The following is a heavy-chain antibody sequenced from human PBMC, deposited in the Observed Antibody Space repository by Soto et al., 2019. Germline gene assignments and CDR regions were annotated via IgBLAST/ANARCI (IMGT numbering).Heavy chain of an antibody. D-gene: IGHD2-8*02. V-gene: IGHV3-30*03. CDR1: GFTVSTYG. CDR2: ISRDGGTK. CDR3: TGEVASGY. J-gene: IGHJ4*02. Sequence: QVQLVESGGGVVQPGRSLRLSCAGSGFTVSTYGMHWVRQAPGKRLEWVAVISRDGGTKYYADSVKGRFTISRDNSRNTLFLEMNSLRGDDMAVYYCTGEVASGYWGQGTLVTVSS.